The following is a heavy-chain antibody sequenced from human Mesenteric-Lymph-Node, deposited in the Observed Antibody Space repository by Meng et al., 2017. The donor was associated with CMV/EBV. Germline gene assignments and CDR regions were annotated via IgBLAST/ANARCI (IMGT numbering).Heavy chain of an antibody. J-gene: IGHJ4*02. CDR1: GFDFTKYS. CDR2: IKQDGSEK. V-gene: IGHV3-7*01. D-gene: IGHD1-14*01. CDR3: ARPGYLDY. Sequence: GGSLRLSCAASGFDFTKYSMNWVRQAPGKGLEWVANIKQDGSEKYYVDSVKGRFTISRDNSKNTLYLQMNSLRREDTAMYYCARPGYLDYWGRGTLVTVSS.